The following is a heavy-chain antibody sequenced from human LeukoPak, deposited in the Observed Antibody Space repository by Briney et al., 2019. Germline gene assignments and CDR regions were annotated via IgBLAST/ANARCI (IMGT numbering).Heavy chain of an antibody. CDR3: ARDSDCSSTSCYDY. CDR1: GFTVSSNY. V-gene: IGHV3-53*01. CDR2: IYSGGST. Sequence: PGGPLRLSCAASGFTVSSNYMSWVRQAPGKGLEWVSVIYSGGSTYYADSVKGRFAISRDNSKNTLYLQMNSLRAEDTAVYYCARDSDCSSTSCYDYWGQGTLVTVSS. D-gene: IGHD2-2*01. J-gene: IGHJ4*02.